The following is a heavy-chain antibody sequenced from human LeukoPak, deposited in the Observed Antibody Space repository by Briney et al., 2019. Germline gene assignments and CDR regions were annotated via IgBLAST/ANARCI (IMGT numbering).Heavy chain of an antibody. CDR1: GFTFSSYA. D-gene: IGHD3-22*01. J-gene: IGHJ6*03. CDR2: ISYDGSNK. Sequence: GRSLRLSCAASGFTFSSYAMHWVRQAPGKGLEWVAVISYDGSNKYYADSVKGRFTISRDNSKNTLYLQMNSLRAEDTAVYYCASANYYDSSGYYSYYYYYYMDVWGKGTTVTVSS. CDR3: ASANYYDSSGYYSYYYYYYMDV. V-gene: IGHV3-30*04.